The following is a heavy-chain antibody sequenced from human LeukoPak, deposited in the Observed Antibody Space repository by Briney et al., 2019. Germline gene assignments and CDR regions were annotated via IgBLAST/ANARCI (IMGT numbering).Heavy chain of an antibody. CDR1: GGSISSYY. CDR2: IYYSGST. Sequence: PSETLSLTCTVSGGSISSYYWSWIRQPPGKGLEWIGYIYYSGSTNYNPSLKSRVTISVDTSKNQFSLKLSSVTAADTAVYYCARHRTTASTWWSYFDYWGQGTLVTVSS. CDR3: ARHRTTASTWWSYFDY. V-gene: IGHV4-59*08. J-gene: IGHJ4*02. D-gene: IGHD4-17*01.